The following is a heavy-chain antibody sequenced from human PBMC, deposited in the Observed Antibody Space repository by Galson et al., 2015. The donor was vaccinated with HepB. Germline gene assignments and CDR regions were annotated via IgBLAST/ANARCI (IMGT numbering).Heavy chain of an antibody. CDR2: IANDGRAT. CDR1: GFAFSNYI. D-gene: IGHD5-24*01. Sequence: SLRPSCAASGFAFSNYIMHWVRQSPEKGLVSLSRIANDGRATHYADSVKGRFTISRDNAKNTLYLQMNSLRAEDTAVYYCVRDKDGYNYWGQGTLVTVSS. J-gene: IGHJ4*02. CDR3: VRDKDGYNY. V-gene: IGHV3-74*01.